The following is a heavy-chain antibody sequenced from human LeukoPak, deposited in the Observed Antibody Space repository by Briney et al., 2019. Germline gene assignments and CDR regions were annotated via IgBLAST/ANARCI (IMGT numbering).Heavy chain of an antibody. CDR2: IYYSGST. D-gene: IGHD3-22*01. CDR3: ARGRSGYYAFDI. Sequence: SETLSLTCTVSGGSISSYYWSWIRQPPGKGLEWIGYIYYSGSTNYNPSLKSRVTISVDTSKNQFTLKLSSVTAADTAVYYCARGRSGYYAFDIWGQGTMVTVSS. CDR1: GGSISSYY. V-gene: IGHV4-59*01. J-gene: IGHJ3*02.